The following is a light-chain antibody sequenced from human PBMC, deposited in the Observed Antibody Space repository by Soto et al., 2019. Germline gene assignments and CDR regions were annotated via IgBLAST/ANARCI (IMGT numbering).Light chain of an antibody. CDR2: GAS. CDR3: QQYGSSPYT. J-gene: IGKJ2*01. CDR1: QSVSSSY. V-gene: IGKV3-20*01. Sequence: EIVLTQSPGTLSLSPGERATLSCRASQSVSSSYLAWYQQKPGQAPRLLIYGASSRATGIPDRFSVSGSGTDFTLTISRLEPEDLAVYYCQQYGSSPYTFGQGNRLEIK.